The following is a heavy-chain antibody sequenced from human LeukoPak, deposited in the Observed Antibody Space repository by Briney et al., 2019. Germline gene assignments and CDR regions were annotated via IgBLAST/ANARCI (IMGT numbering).Heavy chain of an antibody. Sequence: SETLSITCTVSGGSISSGGYSWSWIRQHPGKGLEWIGYIYYSGSTYYNPSLKSRVTISVDTSKNQFSLKLSSVTAADTAVYYCARELVDSINWFDPWGQGTLVTVSS. J-gene: IGHJ5*02. CDR1: GGSISSGGYS. V-gene: IGHV4-31*03. D-gene: IGHD3-22*01. CDR2: IYYSGST. CDR3: ARELVDSINWFDP.